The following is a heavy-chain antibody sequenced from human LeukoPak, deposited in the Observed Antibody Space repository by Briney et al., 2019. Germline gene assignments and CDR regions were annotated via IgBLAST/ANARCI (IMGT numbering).Heavy chain of an antibody. D-gene: IGHD4-17*01. CDR3: ARDRDYGDYD. CDR1: GGSISSGRYY. CDR2: IYTTGSS. Sequence: SETLSLTCTVSGGSISSGRYYWSWIRQPAGKGLEWIGRIYTTGSSNYNPSLMSRVTMSLDMSKNQFSLTLSSVTAADTAVYYCARDRDYGDYDWGQGTLVIVSS. V-gene: IGHV4-61*02. J-gene: IGHJ4*02.